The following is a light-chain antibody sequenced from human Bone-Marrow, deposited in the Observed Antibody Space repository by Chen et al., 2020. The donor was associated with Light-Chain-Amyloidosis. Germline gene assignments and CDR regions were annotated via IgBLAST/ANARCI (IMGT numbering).Light chain of an antibody. CDR2: DDS. Sequence: SYVLTQPFSVSVAPGQTATIACGGYNIGSTSVHWYQQTPGQAPLLAVYDDSDRPSGIPERLSGANSGSTATRTSSRVEAGDGADYYGQVWDRSSDRQVFGGGTNLTVL. V-gene: IGLV3-21*02. J-gene: IGLJ3*02. CDR1: NIGSTS. CDR3: QVWDRSSDRQV.